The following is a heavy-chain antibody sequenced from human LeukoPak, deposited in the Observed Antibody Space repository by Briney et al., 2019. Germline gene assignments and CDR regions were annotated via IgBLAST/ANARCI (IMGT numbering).Heavy chain of an antibody. Sequence: SETLSLTCAVYGRSFSGYYWSWIRQPPGKGLEWIGEINHSGSTNYNPSLKSRVTISVDTSKNQFSLKLSSVTAADTAVYYCARGTGTYYYDSSGYYYSYWGQGTLVTVSS. J-gene: IGHJ4*02. D-gene: IGHD3-22*01. CDR3: ARGTGTYYYDSSGYYYSY. CDR2: INHSGST. V-gene: IGHV4-34*01. CDR1: GRSFSGYY.